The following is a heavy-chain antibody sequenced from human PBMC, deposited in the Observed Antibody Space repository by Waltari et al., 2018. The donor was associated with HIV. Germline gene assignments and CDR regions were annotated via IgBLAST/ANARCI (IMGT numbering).Heavy chain of an antibody. D-gene: IGHD6-13*01. V-gene: IGHV4-59*01. CDR2: VYFSGST. J-gene: IGHJ5*02. CDR1: DGSLTSYY. CDR3: ARQRQQPSVAWFDP. Sequence: QVQLRESGPGLVKPSETLSLTCTVSDGSLTSYYWSWIRQPPGRGLEWIGYVYFSGSTKNNPSLKSRVTIAVDRSKNQFSLRVNSVTAADTAVYYCARQRQQPSVAWFDPWGQGALVTVSS.